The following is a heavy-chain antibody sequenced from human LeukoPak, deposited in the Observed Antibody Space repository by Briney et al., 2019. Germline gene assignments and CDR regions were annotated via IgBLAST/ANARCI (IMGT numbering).Heavy chain of an antibody. V-gene: IGHV3-23*01. J-gene: IGHJ4*02. CDR2: ISGSGGST. CDR1: GFTFSSYS. D-gene: IGHD6-19*01. CDR3: AKRTRYSSGWVFDY. Sequence: GGSLRLSCAASGFTFSSYSMNWVRQAPGKGLEWVSAISGSGGSTYYADSVKGRFTISRDNSKNTLYLQMNSLRAEDTAVYYCAKRTRYSSGWVFDYWGQGTLVTVSS.